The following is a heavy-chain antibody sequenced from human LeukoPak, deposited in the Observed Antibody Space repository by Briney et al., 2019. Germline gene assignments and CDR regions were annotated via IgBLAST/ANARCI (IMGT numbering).Heavy chain of an antibody. J-gene: IGHJ6*03. CDR1: GYSFTSYW. V-gene: IGHV5-51*01. D-gene: IGHD2-15*01. CDR3: ARRGGWTQGSYYYYMDV. CDR2: IYPGDSDT. Sequence: GESRKISCKGSGYSFTSYWIGWVRQMPGKGLEWMGIIYPGDSDTRYSPSFQGQVTISADKSISTAYLQWSSLKASDTAMYYCARRGGWTQGSYYYYMDVWGKGTTVTVSS.